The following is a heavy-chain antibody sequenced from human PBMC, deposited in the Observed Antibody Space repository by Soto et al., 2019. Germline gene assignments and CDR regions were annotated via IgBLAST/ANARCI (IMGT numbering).Heavy chain of an antibody. CDR2: ISAYNGNT. J-gene: IGHJ3*02. V-gene: IGHV1-18*01. D-gene: IGHD4-17*01. CDR1: GYTFTSYG. CDR3: ARENYGDYASNDHDAFDI. Sequence: ASVKVSCKASGYTFTSYGISWVRQAPGQGLEWMGWISAYNGNTNYAQKLQGRVTMTTDTSTSTAYMELRSLRSDDTAVYYCARENYGDYASNDHDAFDIWGQGTMVTV.